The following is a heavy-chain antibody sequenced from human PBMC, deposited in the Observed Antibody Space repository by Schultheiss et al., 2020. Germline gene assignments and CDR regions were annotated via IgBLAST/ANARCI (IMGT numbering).Heavy chain of an antibody. CDR2: INPNSGGT. V-gene: IGHV1-2*02. J-gene: IGHJ6*04. D-gene: IGHD6-6*01. CDR3: ARDALEYSSSEQGDGMDV. Sequence: ASVKVSCKASGYTFTGYYIHWVRQAPGQGLEWMGWINPNSGGTNYAQKFQGRVTITADKSTSTAYMELSSLRSEDTAVYYCARDALEYSSSEQGDGMDVWGKGTTVTVSS. CDR1: GYTFTGYY.